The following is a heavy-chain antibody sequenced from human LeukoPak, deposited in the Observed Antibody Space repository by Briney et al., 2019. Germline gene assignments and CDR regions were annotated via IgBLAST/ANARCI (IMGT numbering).Heavy chain of an antibody. V-gene: IGHV4-59*01. Sequence: SGTLSLTCSVSGGSIRSYYCNWIRQPPGKGLEWIGNVYYSGNTNYNPSLKSRVTMSMDTSKNQFSLKLSSVTAADTAVYYCARGGPVARKNWFDPWGQGTLVTVSS. J-gene: IGHJ5*02. CDR3: ARGGPVARKNWFDP. CDR2: VYYSGNT. D-gene: IGHD1-14*01. CDR1: GGSIRSYY.